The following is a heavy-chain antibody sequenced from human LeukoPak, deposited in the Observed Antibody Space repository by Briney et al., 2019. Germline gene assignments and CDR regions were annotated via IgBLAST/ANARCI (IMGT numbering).Heavy chain of an antibody. D-gene: IGHD5-18*01. CDR1: GFTFSSYS. J-gene: IGHJ5*02. CDR3: ARDRSWIQLWYGGWFDP. V-gene: IGHV3-7*03. Sequence: PGGSLRLPCAASGFTFSSYSMNWVRQAPGKGLEWVANIKQDGSEKYYVDSVKGRFTISRDNAKNSLYLQMNSLRAEDTAVYYCARDRSWIQLWYGGWFDPWGQGTLVTVSS. CDR2: IKQDGSEK.